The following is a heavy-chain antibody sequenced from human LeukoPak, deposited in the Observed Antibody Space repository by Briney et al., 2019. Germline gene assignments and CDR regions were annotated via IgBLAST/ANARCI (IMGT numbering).Heavy chain of an antibody. CDR2: IYPGDSDT. CDR1: GYSFTSYW. J-gene: IGHJ4*02. V-gene: IGHV5-51*01. CDR3: ARVVGMATKTRGPGY. Sequence: GESLKISCKGSGYSFTSYWIGWVRQMPGKGLEWMGIIYPGDSDTRYSPSFQGQVTISADKSISTAYLQWSSLRSEDTAVYYCARVVGMATKTRGPGYWGQGTLVTVSS. D-gene: IGHD5-24*01.